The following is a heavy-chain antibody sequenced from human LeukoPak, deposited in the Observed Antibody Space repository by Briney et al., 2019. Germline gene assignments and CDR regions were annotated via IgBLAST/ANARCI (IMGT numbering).Heavy chain of an antibody. V-gene: IGHV3-21*01. Sequence: PGGSLRLSCAASGFTFSSYAMNWVRQAPGKGLEWVSSISSSSSYIYYADSVKGRFTISRDNAKNSLYLQMNSLRAEDTAVYYCAFRERALPRGAEYFQRWGQGTLVTVSS. CDR3: AFRERALPRGAEYFQR. CDR2: ISSSSSYI. D-gene: IGHD5-24*01. J-gene: IGHJ1*01. CDR1: GFTFSSYA.